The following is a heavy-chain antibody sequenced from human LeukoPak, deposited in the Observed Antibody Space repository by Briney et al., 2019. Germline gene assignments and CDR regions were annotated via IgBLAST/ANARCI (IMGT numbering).Heavy chain of an antibody. Sequence: SQTLSLTCTVSGGSISSGGYYWSWIRQHPGKGLEWIGYIYYSGSTYYNPSLKSRVTISVDTSKNQFSLKLSSVTAADTAVYYCARGRIAVAGNDYWGQVTLVTVSS. D-gene: IGHD6-19*01. V-gene: IGHV4-31*03. CDR3: ARGRIAVAGNDY. J-gene: IGHJ4*02. CDR1: GGSISSGGYY. CDR2: IYYSGST.